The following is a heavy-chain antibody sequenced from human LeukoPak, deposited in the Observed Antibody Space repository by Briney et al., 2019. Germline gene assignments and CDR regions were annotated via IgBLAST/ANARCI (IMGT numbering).Heavy chain of an antibody. D-gene: IGHD4-23*01. V-gene: IGHV1-2*02. CDR1: GYTFTGYY. J-gene: IGHJ4*02. CDR3: ARDGHGGNSFDY. CDR2: INPNSGGT. Sequence: ASVKVACKASGYTFTGYYMHWVRQAPGQGLEWMGWINPNSGGTDYAQKFQDTVTMTRDTSISTAYMALRRLTSDDTAVYYCARDGHGGNSFDYWGQGDLVTVSS.